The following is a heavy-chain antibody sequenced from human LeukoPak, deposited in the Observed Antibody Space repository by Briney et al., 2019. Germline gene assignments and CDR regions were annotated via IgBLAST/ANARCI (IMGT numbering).Heavy chain of an antibody. CDR2: IYSGGAT. CDR1: GFTVSNNY. V-gene: IGHV3-53*01. Sequence: PGGSLRLSCAASGFTVSNNYMRWVPQAPGNGLEWVSSIYSGGATNYQASVKGRFTLSRDNSQHTLYLQMNSLRPEDTAVYYCARDREGPWGQGTLVTVSS. CDR3: ARDREGP. J-gene: IGHJ5*02. D-gene: IGHD1-26*01.